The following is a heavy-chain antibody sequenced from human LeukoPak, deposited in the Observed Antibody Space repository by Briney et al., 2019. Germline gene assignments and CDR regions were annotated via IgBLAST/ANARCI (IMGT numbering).Heavy chain of an antibody. CDR2: IYYSGST. CDR1: GLTVSNNY. D-gene: IGHD3-22*01. CDR3: ARDLRSRAYDSSAYAYAFDI. J-gene: IGHJ3*02. Sequence: PGGSLRLSCAASGLTVSNNYMGWIRQPPGKGLEWIGYIYYSGSTNYNPSLKSRVTISVDTSKNQFSLKLSSVTAADTAVYYCARDLRSRAYDSSAYAYAFDIWGQGTMVTVSS. V-gene: IGHV4-59*02.